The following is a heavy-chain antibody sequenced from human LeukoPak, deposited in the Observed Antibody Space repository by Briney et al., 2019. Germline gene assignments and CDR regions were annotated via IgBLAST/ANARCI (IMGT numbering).Heavy chain of an antibody. CDR1: GFVFSDYY. CDR3: ARAHYDGINDAFDI. Sequence: VGSLVPSRAASGFVFSDYYMIWIRQAPGKGLEWISYISSSGSYTSYADSVKGRSTISRDNARNSLYLQMNSLRAEDTAVYYCARAHYDGINDAFDIWGQGRTATVSS. J-gene: IGHJ3*02. V-gene: IGHV3-11*05. D-gene: IGHD3-22*01. CDR2: ISSSGSYT.